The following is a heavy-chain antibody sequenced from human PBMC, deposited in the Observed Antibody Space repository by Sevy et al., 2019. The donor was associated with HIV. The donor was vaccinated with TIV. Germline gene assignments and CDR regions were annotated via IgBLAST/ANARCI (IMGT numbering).Heavy chain of an antibody. V-gene: IGHV3-30-3*01. CDR2: ISYDGSTK. CDR3: ARSTMVRGVTNAFDI. Sequence: GGSLRLSCAASGFTFSSYAMHWVRQAPGKGLEWVAVISYDGSTKYYADSVKGRFTISRDNSKNTLYLQMNSLRAEDTAVYYCARSTMVRGVTNAFDIWGQGTMVTVSS. CDR1: GFTFSSYA. D-gene: IGHD3-10*01. J-gene: IGHJ3*02.